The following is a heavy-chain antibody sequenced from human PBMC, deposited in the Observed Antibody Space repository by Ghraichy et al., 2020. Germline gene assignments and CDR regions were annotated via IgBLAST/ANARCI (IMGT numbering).Heavy chain of an antibody. CDR2: IRTKVYGATA. CDR3: TRTYHCSGSSCPPDDY. CDR1: GFRFFDYA. V-gene: IGHV3-49*04. J-gene: IGHJ4*02. D-gene: IGHD2-15*01. Sequence: GGSLRLSCTTSGFRFFDYAMGWVRQAPGKGLEFLGFIRTKVYGATAEYAASVKGRFTISRDDSRNIVYLQMNSLKIEDTAMYFCTRTYHCSGSSCPPDDYWGQGTLVTVSS.